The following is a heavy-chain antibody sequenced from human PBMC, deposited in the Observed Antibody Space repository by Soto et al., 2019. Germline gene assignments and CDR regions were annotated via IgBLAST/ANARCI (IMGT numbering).Heavy chain of an antibody. CDR2: IYYSGST. D-gene: IGHD3-3*01. J-gene: IGHJ4*02. V-gene: IGHV4-31*03. CDR3: ASGVSWYYDFWSGSPFDY. CDR1: GGSISSGGYY. Sequence: SETLSLTCTVSGGSISSGGYYWSWIRQHPGKGLEWIGYIYYSGSTYYNPSLKSRVTISVDTSKNQFSLKLSSVTAADTAVYYCASGVSWYYDFWSGSPFDYWGQGTLVTVSS.